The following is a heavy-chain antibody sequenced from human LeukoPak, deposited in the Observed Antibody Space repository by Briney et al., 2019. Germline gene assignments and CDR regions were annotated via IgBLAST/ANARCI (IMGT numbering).Heavy chain of an antibody. CDR2: INPNSGGT. CDR1: GYTFTGYY. CDR3: ARDPSQGYGN. D-gene: IGHD4-17*01. V-gene: IGHV1-2*02. Sequence: ASVKVSCKASGYTFTGYYMHWVRQAPGQGLEWMGWINPNSGGTKYAQKFQGRFIMTRDTSISTAYMELSSLRSDDTAVFYCARDPSQGYGNWGQGTLVTVSS. J-gene: IGHJ4*02.